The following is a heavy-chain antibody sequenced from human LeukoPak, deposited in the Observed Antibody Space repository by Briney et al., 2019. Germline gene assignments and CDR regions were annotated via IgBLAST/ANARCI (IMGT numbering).Heavy chain of an antibody. V-gene: IGHV3-21*01. CDR1: GFTFSSYA. CDR2: IDVGSYA. Sequence: GGSLRLSCAASGFTFSSYAMSWVRQAPGKGLEWVSLIDVGSYAYYANSVKGRFTISRDNAKNSLYLQMNSVRVEDTAVYYCATEGIVGGGAHFDYWGQGTLVTVSS. CDR3: ATEGIVGGGAHFDY. D-gene: IGHD1-26*01. J-gene: IGHJ4*02.